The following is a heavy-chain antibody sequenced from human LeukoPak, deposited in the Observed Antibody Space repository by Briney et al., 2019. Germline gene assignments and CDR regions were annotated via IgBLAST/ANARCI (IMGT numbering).Heavy chain of an antibody. CDR1: GNVFNTYG. CDR2: INVHKGNT. V-gene: IGHV1-18*01. CDR3: AREEYLSGSYVDD. Sequence: ALVKVSCKDSGNVFNTYGFSWVRQAPGQGLEWIGWINVHKGNTNYAQKFQGRVTMTADTSTSTVYMELRSLTSDDTAVYYCAREEYLSGSYVDDWGQGTLVTVSS. D-gene: IGHD3-10*01. J-gene: IGHJ4*02.